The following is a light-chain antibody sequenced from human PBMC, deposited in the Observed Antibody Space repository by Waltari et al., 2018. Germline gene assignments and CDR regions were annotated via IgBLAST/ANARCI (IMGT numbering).Light chain of an antibody. CDR2: AAS. CDR1: QSISSY. CDR3: QQSYSTPPT. V-gene: IGKV1-39*01. J-gene: IGKJ4*01. Sequence: DIQMTQSPSSLSAHVGDRVPITCRASQSISSYLNWYQQKPGKAPKLLIYAASSLQSGVPSRFSGSGSGTDFTLTISSLQPEDFATYYCQQSYSTPPTFGGGTKVEIK.